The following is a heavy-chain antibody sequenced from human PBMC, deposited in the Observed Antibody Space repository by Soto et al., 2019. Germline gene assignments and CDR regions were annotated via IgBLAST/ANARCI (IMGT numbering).Heavy chain of an antibody. D-gene: IGHD6-6*01. CDR2: ISGSGGRT. CDR3: AKDSVPLAARRVDYYYYMDF. V-gene: IGHV3-23*01. Sequence: GGSLRLSCAASGFTYSSYAMSWVRQAPGKGLEWVSAISGSGGRTYYVDSVKGRFSISRDNSNNTLFLQMNSLRAEDTAVYYCAKDSVPLAARRVDYYYYMDFWGKGTTVTVSS. CDR1: GFTYSSYA. J-gene: IGHJ6*03.